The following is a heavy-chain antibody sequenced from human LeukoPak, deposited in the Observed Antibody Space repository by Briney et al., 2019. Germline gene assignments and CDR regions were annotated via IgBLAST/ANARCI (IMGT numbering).Heavy chain of an antibody. D-gene: IGHD2-2*01. Sequence: SGGSLRLSCAASGFTFNSYSMNWVRQAPGKGLEWVSSISSSSSYIYYADSVKGRFTISRDNAKNSLYLQMNSLRAEDTAVYYCARDVFGPAATYYYGMDVWGQGTTVTVSS. CDR1: GFTFNSYS. J-gene: IGHJ6*02. CDR3: ARDVFGPAATYYYGMDV. CDR2: ISSSSSYI. V-gene: IGHV3-21*01.